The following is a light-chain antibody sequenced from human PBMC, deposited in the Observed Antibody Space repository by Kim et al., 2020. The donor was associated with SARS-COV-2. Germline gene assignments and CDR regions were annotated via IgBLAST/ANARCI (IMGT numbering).Light chain of an antibody. CDR2: GNN. J-gene: IGLJ3*02. Sequence: QPATLTCAGTSKDVGNEGATWLKQNEGHPPKLRSAGNNNRPSGISEGFSASRSGDTACLTITGLEPEDEADYDCSAWDSSLSAWVFGGGTQLTVL. CDR3: SAWDSSLSAWV. CDR1: SKDVGNEG. V-gene: IGLV10-54*01.